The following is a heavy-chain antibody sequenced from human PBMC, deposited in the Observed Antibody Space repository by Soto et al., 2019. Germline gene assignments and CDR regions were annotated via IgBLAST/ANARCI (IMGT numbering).Heavy chain of an antibody. V-gene: IGHV3-48*03. CDR2: ISSSGSTI. Sequence: EVQLVESGGGLVQPGGSLRLSCAASGFTFSSYEMNWVRQAPGKGLEWVSYISSSGSTIYYADSVKGRFTISRHTAKNSLYLQLNSLRAADTAVYYFARDELTSFWSGHRGHSGFRGYYYYYGMDGWGQGTTVTVSS. CDR3: ARDELTSFWSGHRGHSGFRGYYYYYGMDG. J-gene: IGHJ6*02. CDR1: GFTFSSYE. D-gene: IGHD3-3*01.